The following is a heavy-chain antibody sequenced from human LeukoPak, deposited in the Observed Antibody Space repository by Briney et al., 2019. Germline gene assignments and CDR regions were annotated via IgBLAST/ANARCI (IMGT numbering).Heavy chain of an antibody. CDR3: ARWNEAAAGFDF. CDR2: SKAGNDHA. V-gene: IGHV1-3*02. CDR1: GYTFTSYA. D-gene: IGHD6-13*01. J-gene: IGHJ4*02. Sequence: ASVKVSCKASGYTFTSYAMHWVRQAPGQRLEWMGWSKAGNDHAKYSQAFQGRVTITRDTSASTAYMELSSLRSEDMAIYYCARWNEAAAGFDFWGQGTLVTVSS.